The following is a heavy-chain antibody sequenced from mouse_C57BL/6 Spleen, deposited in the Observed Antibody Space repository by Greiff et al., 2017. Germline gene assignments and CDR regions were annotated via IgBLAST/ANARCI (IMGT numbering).Heavy chain of an antibody. CDR2: IYPGDGDT. V-gene: IGHV1-80*01. CDR3: ARPDLRGGFAY. Sequence: QVQLKQSGAELVKPGASVKISCKASGYAFSSYWMNWVKQRPGKGLEWIGQIYPGDGDTNYNGKFKGKATLTADKSSSTAYMQLSSLTSEDSAVYLCARPDLRGGFAYWGQGTLVTVSA. J-gene: IGHJ3*01. CDR1: GYAFSSYW. D-gene: IGHD3-3*01.